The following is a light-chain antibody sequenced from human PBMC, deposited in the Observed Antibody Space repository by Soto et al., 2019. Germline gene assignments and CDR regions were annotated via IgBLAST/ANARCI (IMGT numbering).Light chain of an antibody. CDR1: SSDVGGYNY. V-gene: IGLV2-14*01. CDR2: EVS. CDR3: SSYTSISTSVV. J-gene: IGLJ2*01. Sequence: QSALTQPASVSGSPGQSITISCTGTSSDVGGYNYVSWYQQHPGKAPKLMIYEVSNRPSGVSNRFSGSKSGNTAFLTISGLQAEDEADYYCSSYTSISTSVVFGGGTKVTVL.